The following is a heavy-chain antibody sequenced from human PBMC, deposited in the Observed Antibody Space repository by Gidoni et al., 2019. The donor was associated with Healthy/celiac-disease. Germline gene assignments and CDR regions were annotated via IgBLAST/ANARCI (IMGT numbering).Heavy chain of an antibody. CDR1: GFTFSRYS. D-gene: IGHD5-12*01. V-gene: IGHV3-21*01. J-gene: IGHJ4*02. CDR2: ISSSSSYI. Sequence: EVQLVESGGGLVKPGGSLRLSCAASGFTFSRYSMNWVRQAPGKGLEWVSSISSSSSYIYYADSVKGRFTISRDNAKNSLYLQMNSLRAEDTAVYYCAKAHVDLYYFDYWGQGTLVTVSS. CDR3: AKAHVDLYYFDY.